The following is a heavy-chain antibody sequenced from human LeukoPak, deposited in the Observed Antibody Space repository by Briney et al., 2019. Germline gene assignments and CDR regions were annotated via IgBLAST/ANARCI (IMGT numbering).Heavy chain of an antibody. V-gene: IGHV3-48*03. CDR3: AGAPSSASRLWFDP. CDR2: ISSSDYTI. J-gene: IGHJ5*02. D-gene: IGHD3-22*01. Sequence: GGSMRLASAAYGFIFSSSEMNWVRQAPGKGLEWVSYISSSDYTIYYADSVKGRFTISRDNAKNSLYLQMNSLRAEDTAVYYCAGAPSSASRLWFDPWGQGILVTVSS. CDR1: GFIFSSSE.